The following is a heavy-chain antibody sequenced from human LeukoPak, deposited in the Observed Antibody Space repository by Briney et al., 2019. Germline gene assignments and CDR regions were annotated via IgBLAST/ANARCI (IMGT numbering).Heavy chain of an antibody. Sequence: SETLSLTCTVSGGSISSSSYYWGWIRQPPGKGLGWIGSIYYSGSTYYNPSLKSRVTISVDTSKNQFSLKLSSVTAADTAVYYCARHAADYYDSSGYHDYWGQGTLVTVSS. CDR1: GGSISSSSYY. CDR3: ARHAADYYDSSGYHDY. CDR2: IYYSGST. D-gene: IGHD3-22*01. J-gene: IGHJ4*02. V-gene: IGHV4-39*01.